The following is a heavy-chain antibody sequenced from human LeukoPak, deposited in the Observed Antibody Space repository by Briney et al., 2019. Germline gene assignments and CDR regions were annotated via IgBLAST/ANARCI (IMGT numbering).Heavy chain of an antibody. Sequence: GRSLRLPCAASGFTFNNYAIHWVRQAPGKGLEWVAIISYDGSNKYYADSVRGRFTISRDNSKDTLYLQMSSLRAEDTAVYYCARDPRAVGPGGNDYWGQGTLVTVSS. J-gene: IGHJ4*02. V-gene: IGHV3-30-3*01. CDR3: ARDPRAVGPGGNDY. D-gene: IGHD6-19*01. CDR2: ISYDGSNK. CDR1: GFTFNNYA.